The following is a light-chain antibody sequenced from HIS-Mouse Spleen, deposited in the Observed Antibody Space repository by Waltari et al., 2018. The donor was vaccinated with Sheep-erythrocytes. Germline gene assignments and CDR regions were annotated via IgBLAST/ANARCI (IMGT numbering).Light chain of an antibody. V-gene: IGLV2-23*01. J-gene: IGLJ3*02. CDR3: CSYAGSSTPWV. Sequence: QSALTQPASVSGSPGQSIPISRPGTSSDVGSYNLASWYQQHPGKAPKLMIYEGSKRPSGVSNRFSGSKSGNTASLTISGLQAEDEADYYCCSYAGSSTPWVFGGGTKLTVL. CDR1: SSDVGSYNL. CDR2: EGS.